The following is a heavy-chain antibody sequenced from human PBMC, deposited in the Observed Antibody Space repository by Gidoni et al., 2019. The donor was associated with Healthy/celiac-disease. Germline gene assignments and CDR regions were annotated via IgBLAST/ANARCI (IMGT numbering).Heavy chain of an antibody. V-gene: IGHV1-2*06. Sequence: QVQLVQSGAEVKKPGASGKVPCKASGYTFTGYYMHWVRQAPGQGLEWMGRIKPNSGGTNYAQKFQGRVTMTRDTSISTAYMELSRLRSDDTAVYYCARVSGGGNWFDPWGQGTLVTVSS. J-gene: IGHJ5*02. CDR1: GYTFTGYY. CDR3: ARVSGGGNWFDP. CDR2: IKPNSGGT. D-gene: IGHD1-1*01.